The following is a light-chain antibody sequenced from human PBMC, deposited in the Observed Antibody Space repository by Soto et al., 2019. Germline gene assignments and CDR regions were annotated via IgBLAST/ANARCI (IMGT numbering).Light chain of an antibody. V-gene: IGLV2-8*01. CDR3: SSYAGINNLGV. CDR2: EVN. CDR1: SSDVGGYKY. J-gene: IGLJ1*01. Sequence: HSALTQPPSASGSPGQSVTISCTGTSSDVGGYKYVSWYQQHPGKAPKLMIFEVNKRPSGVPDRFSGSKSGNTAFLTVSGLQAEDEADYYCSSYAGINNLGVFGTGTKLTVL.